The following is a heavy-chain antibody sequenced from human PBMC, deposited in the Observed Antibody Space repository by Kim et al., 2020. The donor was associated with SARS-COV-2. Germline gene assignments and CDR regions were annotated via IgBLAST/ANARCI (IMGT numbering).Heavy chain of an antibody. CDR1: GGSFSGYY. J-gene: IGHJ5*02. D-gene: IGHD2-2*01. Sequence: SETLSLTCAVYGGSFSGYYWSWIRQPPGKGLEWIGEINHSGSTNYNPSLKSRVTISVETSKNKFSLKLSSVTAADTAVYYCGRGGGVVVPASIWWFDPWGQGTLVTVSS. V-gene: IGHV4-34*01. CDR3: GRGGGVVVPASIWWFDP. CDR2: INHSGST.